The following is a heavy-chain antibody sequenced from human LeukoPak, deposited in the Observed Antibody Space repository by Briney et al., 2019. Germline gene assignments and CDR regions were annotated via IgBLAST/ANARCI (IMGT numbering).Heavy chain of an antibody. J-gene: IGHJ4*02. Sequence: GGSLRLSCAASGFTFSSSAMSWVRQVPGKGLEWVSGISASGGSTSYADSVRGRFTISRDNSKNTLYLQMNSLRAEDTALYYCAKDISGSRLSFDYWGQGTLVTVSS. V-gene: IGHV3-23*01. D-gene: IGHD6-6*01. CDR2: ISASGGST. CDR1: GFTFSSSA. CDR3: AKDISGSRLSFDY.